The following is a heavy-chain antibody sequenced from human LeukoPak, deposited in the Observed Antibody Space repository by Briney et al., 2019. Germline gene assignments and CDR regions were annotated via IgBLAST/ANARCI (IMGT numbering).Heavy chain of an antibody. CDR2: IYYSGST. V-gene: IGHV4-61*01. CDR1: GGSVSSGSYY. J-gene: IGHJ6*04. Sequence: ETLSLTCTVSGGSVSSGSYYWSWIRQPPGKGLEWIGYIYYSGSTNYNPSLKSRVTISVDTSKNQFSLKLSSVTAADTAVYYCARDTVTAAEGYYYYGMDVWGKGTTVTVSS. D-gene: IGHD4-11*01. CDR3: ARDTVTAAEGYYYYGMDV.